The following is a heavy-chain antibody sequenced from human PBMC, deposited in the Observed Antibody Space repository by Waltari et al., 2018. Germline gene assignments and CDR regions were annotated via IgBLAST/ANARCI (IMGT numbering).Heavy chain of an antibody. CDR1: GFTFRRYA. CDR2: ISYDGSNK. D-gene: IGHD3-22*01. V-gene: IGHV3-30-3*01. CDR3: AREHYYYDSSGSSFDY. Sequence: QVQLVESGGGVVQPGRSLRLSFAASGFTFRRYAMHWVRQAHGKGLEWVAVISYDGSNKYYADSVKGRFTISRDNSKNTLYLQMNSLRAEDTAVYYCAREHYYYDSSGSSFDYWGQGTLVTVSS. J-gene: IGHJ4*02.